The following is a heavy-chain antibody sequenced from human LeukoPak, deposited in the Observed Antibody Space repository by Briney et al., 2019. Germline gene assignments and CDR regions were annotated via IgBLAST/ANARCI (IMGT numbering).Heavy chain of an antibody. D-gene: IGHD1-14*01. V-gene: IGHV1-2*02. Sequence: VASVKVSCKASGYTCTGYYMHWVRQAPGQGLEWMGWINPNSGGTNYAQKFQGRVTMTRDTSISTAYMELSRLRSDDTAVYYCARDSRIYDAFDIWGQGTMVTVSS. J-gene: IGHJ3*02. CDR1: GYTCTGYY. CDR2: INPNSGGT. CDR3: ARDSRIYDAFDI.